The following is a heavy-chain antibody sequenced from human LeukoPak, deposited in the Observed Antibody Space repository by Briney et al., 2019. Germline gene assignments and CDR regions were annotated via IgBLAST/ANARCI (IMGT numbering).Heavy chain of an antibody. CDR2: IYTSGTT. Sequence: PSETLSLTCTVSGGSISSYYWSWIRQPAGKGLELIGRIYTSGTTNYNPSLKSRVTMSVDTSKNQFSLRLSSVTAADTAVYYCARAPTGTGGWNWFDPWGQGTLVTVSS. CDR3: ARAPTGTGGWNWFDP. J-gene: IGHJ5*02. D-gene: IGHD1-1*01. V-gene: IGHV4-4*07. CDR1: GGSISSYY.